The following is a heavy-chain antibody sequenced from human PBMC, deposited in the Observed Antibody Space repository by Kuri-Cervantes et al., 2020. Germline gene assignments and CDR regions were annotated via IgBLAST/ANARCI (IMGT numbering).Heavy chain of an antibody. CDR1: GGSVSSGSYY. Sequence: SETLSLTCTVSGGSVSSGSYYWSWIRQPPGKGLEWIGSIYHSGSTYYNPSLKSRVTISVDTSKNQFSLKLSSVTAADTAVYYCARTRTYYFDYWGQGTLVTVSS. V-gene: IGHV4-61*01. D-gene: IGHD1-7*01. CDR2: IYHSGST. J-gene: IGHJ4*02. CDR3: ARTRTYYFDY.